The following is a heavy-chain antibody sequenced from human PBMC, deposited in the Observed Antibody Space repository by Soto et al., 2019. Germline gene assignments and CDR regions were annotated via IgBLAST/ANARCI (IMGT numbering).Heavy chain of an antibody. V-gene: IGHV1-18*01. J-gene: IGHJ1*01. CDR1: GYTFSTSG. CDR2: XRPDXGXX. CDR3: ARDTESNRYND. Sequence: ASVKVSCKTSGYTFSTSGISLVRQAPGQGXEWXXXXRPDXGXXXXXXRLQGRVTLTTDTSASTAYMELRSLTSDDTAMYYCARDTESNRYNDWGQGTLVTSPQ. D-gene: IGHD1-20*01.